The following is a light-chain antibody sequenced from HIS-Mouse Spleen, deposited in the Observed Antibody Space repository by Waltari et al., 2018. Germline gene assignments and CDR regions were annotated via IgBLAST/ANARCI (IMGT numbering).Light chain of an antibody. CDR3: YSTDSSGNHRV. J-gene: IGLJ2*01. CDR1: ALPKNY. CDR2: EDS. V-gene: IGLV3-10*01. Sequence: SYELPQPPSVSGSPGQTARITCARDALPKNYAYWYQQKSVQAPVLVIYEDSKRPSGIPERFSGSSSGTMATLTISGAQVEDEADYYCYSTDSSGNHRVFGGGTKLTVL.